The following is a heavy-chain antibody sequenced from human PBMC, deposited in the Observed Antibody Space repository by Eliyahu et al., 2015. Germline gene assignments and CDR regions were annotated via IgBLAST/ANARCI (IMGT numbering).Heavy chain of an antibody. J-gene: IGHJ4*02. CDR2: INPNGGST. CDR3: AKDVGDRVAFDY. D-gene: IGHD5-12*01. V-gene: IGHV1-46*01. Sequence: QVQLVQSGAEVKRPGXSVKVSCKASGYTFTSRYIHWVRQAPGQGLEYLGIINPNGGSTFYTQKFEDRVTMTRDTSTSTVYLELSSLRFEDTAVYFCAKDVGDRVAFDYWGQGTLVTVSS. CDR1: GYTFTSRY.